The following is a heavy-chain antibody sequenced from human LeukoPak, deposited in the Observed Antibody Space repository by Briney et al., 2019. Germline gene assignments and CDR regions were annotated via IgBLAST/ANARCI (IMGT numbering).Heavy chain of an antibody. CDR1: GYTFTGYY. D-gene: IGHD3-22*01. V-gene: IGHV1-2*02. J-gene: IGHJ3*02. CDR2: INPNSGGT. Sequence: ASVKVSCKASGYTFTGYYMHWVRLAPGQGLEWMGWINPNSGGTNYAQKFQGRVTMTRDTSISTAYMELSRLRSDDTAVYYCARVYDSSGYHDAFDIWGQGTMVTVSS. CDR3: ARVYDSSGYHDAFDI.